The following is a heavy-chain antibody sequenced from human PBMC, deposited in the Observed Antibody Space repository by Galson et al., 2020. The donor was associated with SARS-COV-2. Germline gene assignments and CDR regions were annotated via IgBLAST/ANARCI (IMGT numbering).Heavy chain of an antibody. CDR1: GFTFSSYA. CDR3: ASLLWFGRGFDY. J-gene: IGHJ4*02. Sequence: GESLKISCAASGFTFSSYAMHWVRQAPGKGLEWVAVISYDGSNKYYADSVKGRFTISRDNSKNTLYLQMNSLRAEDTAVYYCASLLWFGRGFDYWGQGTLVTVSS. V-gene: IGHV3-30*04. CDR2: ISYDGSNK. D-gene: IGHD3-10*01.